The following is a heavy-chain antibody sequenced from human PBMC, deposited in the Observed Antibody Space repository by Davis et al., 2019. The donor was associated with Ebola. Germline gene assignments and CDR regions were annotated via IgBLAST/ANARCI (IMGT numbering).Heavy chain of an antibody. J-gene: IGHJ2*01. CDR1: GYTFTGYY. Sequence: AASVKVSCKASGYTFTGYYMHWVRQAPGQGLEWMGWINPNSGGTNYAQKFQGWVTMTRDTSISTAYMELSRLRSDDTAVYYCARGPYVAVAENWYFDLWGRGTLVTVSS. CDR3: ARGPYVAVAENWYFDL. CDR2: INPNSGGT. V-gene: IGHV1-2*04. D-gene: IGHD6-19*01.